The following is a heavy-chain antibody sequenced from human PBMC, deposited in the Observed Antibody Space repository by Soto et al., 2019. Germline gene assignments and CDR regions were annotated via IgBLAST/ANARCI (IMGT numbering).Heavy chain of an antibody. CDR3: ARVPGP. CDR2: IYHSGST. V-gene: IGHV4-30-2*01. J-gene: IGHJ5*02. Sequence: QLQLQESGSGLVKPSQTLSLTCAVSGGSISSGGYSWSWIRQPPGKGLEWIGYIYHSGSTYYNPSLSIQATISVDTSKNQCSLTLSSVTAADTAVYYCARVPGPWGQGTLVTVSS. CDR1: GGSISSGGYS.